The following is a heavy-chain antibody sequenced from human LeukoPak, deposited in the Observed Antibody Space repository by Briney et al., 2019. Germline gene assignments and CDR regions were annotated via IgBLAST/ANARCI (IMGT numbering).Heavy chain of an antibody. CDR1: GYTFTGYY. V-gene: IGHV1-2*06. CDR3: ARDRLDSSGYSIYYMDV. CDR2: INPNSGGT. Sequence: ASVEVSCKASGYTFTGYYMHWVRQAPGQGLEWMGRINPNSGGTNYAQKFQGRVTMTRDTSISTAYMELSRLRSDDTAVYYCARDRLDSSGYSIYYMDVWGKGTTVTVSS. D-gene: IGHD3-22*01. J-gene: IGHJ6*03.